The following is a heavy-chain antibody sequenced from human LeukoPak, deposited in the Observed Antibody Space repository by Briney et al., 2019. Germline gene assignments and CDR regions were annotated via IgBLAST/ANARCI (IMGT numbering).Heavy chain of an antibody. CDR2: IIPILGIA. CDR3: ARDPPRTSGFAFDY. D-gene: IGHD3-22*01. V-gene: IGHV1-69*04. CDR1: GGTFSSYA. J-gene: IGHJ4*02. Sequence: GSSVKVSCKASGGTFSSYAISWVRQAPGQGLEWMGRIIPILGIANYAQKFQGRVTITADKSTSTAYMELSSLRSGDTAVYYCARDPPRTSGFAFDYWGQGTLVTVSS.